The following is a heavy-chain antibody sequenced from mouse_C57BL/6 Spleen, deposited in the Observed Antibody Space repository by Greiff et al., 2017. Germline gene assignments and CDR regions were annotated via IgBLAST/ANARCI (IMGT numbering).Heavy chain of an antibody. J-gene: IGHJ3*01. D-gene: IGHD1-1*01. CDR2: IYPSDSET. V-gene: IGHV1-61*01. CDR3: ARGDYGTAY. CDR1: GYTFTSYW. Sequence: QVQLQQPGAELVRPGSSVKLSCKASGYTFTSYWMDWVKQRPGQGLEWIGNIYPSDSETHYNQKFKDKATLTVDKSSSTAYMQLSSLTSEDSAVXYCARGDYGTAYWGQGTLVTVSA.